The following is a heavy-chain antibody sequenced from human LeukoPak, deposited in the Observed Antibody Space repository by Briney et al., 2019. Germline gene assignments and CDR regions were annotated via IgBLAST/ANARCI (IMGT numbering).Heavy chain of an antibody. V-gene: IGHV4-61*09. CDR2: IYRSGST. Sequence: PSETLSLTCTVSGGSISSGSYYWSWIRQPAGKRLEWIGHIYRSGSTNYNPSLKSRVTILVDTSKNQFSLKLSSVTAADTAVYYCARGRYGSRFGYYYYYYMDVWGKGTTVTVSS. J-gene: IGHJ6*03. CDR3: ARGRYGSRFGYYYYYYMDV. CDR1: GGSISSGSYY. D-gene: IGHD6-13*01.